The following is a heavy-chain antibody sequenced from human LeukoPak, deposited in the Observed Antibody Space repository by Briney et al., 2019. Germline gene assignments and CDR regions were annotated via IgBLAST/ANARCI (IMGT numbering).Heavy chain of an antibody. CDR3: ARGSF. V-gene: IGHV3-48*03. CDR1: EFTSSSYE. Sequence: GGSLRLSCAASEFTSSSYEMNWVRQAPGKGLEWVSYISTSGNTINYADSVRGRFTISRDNAKNSLYLQMNSLRAEDTAVYYCARGSFWGQGTLVTVSS. CDR2: ISTSGNTI. J-gene: IGHJ4*02.